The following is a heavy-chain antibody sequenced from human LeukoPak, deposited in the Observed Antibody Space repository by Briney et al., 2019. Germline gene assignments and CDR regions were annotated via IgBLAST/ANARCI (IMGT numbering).Heavy chain of an antibody. D-gene: IGHD5-24*01. CDR2: IGISSGNT. CDR3: ARDYKYAFDN. CDR1: GFSFGDYS. Sequence: GGSLRLSCAASGFSFGDYSMNWARQAPGKGLEWISYIGISSGNTYYADSVKGRFTISGDMARDSLYLQMNSLRVEDTAVYYCARDYKYAFDNWGQGTLVTVSS. J-gene: IGHJ4*02. V-gene: IGHV3-48*01.